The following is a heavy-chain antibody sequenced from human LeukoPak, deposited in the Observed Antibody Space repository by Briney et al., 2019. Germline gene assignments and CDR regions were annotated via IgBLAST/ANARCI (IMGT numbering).Heavy chain of an antibody. CDR1: GFTFSSYS. J-gene: IGHJ4*02. D-gene: IGHD3-3*01. CDR2: ISGSGGST. V-gene: IGHV3-23*01. Sequence: GGSLRLSCAASGFTFSSYSMNWVRQAPGKGLEWVSAISGSGGSTYYADSVKGRFTISRDNSKNTLYLQMNSLRAEDTAVYYCAKARGSGYKFYFDYWGQGTLVTVSS. CDR3: AKARGSGYKFYFDY.